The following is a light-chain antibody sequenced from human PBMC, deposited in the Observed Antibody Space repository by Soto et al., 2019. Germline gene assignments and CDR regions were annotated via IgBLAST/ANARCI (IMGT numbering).Light chain of an antibody. J-gene: IGLJ1*01. V-gene: IGLV2-14*01. CDR2: DVG. CDR1: DSDVGAFNY. CDR3: SSYTAYPTYV. Sequence: QSALTQPASVSGAPGQSITISCTGTDSDVGAFNYVSWYQQYPGKAPKLMIYDVGDRPSGVSNRFSGSKSGNTASLTISGLQAEDEADYYCSSYTAYPTYVFGTWTKVTVL.